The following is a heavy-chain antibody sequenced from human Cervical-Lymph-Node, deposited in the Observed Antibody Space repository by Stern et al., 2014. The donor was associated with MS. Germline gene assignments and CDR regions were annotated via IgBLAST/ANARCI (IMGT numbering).Heavy chain of an antibody. CDR3: ARVNSGYNWFDY. V-gene: IGHV4-4*02. Sequence: QVQLQESGPGLVKPSGTLSLTCAVSGGSISNTNWWGWVRQTPGMVLEWIGEIYHSGTTNFSPSLKSRVTMSVDKSKNQFSLELKSVTAADTAIYYCARVNSGYNWFDYWGQGTLVTVSS. J-gene: IGHJ5*01. CDR2: IYHSGTT. D-gene: IGHD5-12*01. CDR1: GGSISNTNW.